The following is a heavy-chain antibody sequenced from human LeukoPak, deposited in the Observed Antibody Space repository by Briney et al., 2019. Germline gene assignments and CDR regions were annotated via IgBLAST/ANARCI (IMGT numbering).Heavy chain of an antibody. J-gene: IGHJ3*02. CDR2: ISYDGSNK. D-gene: IGHD1-26*01. V-gene: IGHV3-30-3*01. Sequence: SCKASGYTFTSYAMHWVRQAPGKGLEWVAVISYDGSNKYYADSVKGRFTISRDNSKNTLYLQMNSLRAEDTAVYYCARGALVGDDAFDIWGQGTMVTVSS. CDR3: ARGALVGDDAFDI. CDR1: GYTFTSYA.